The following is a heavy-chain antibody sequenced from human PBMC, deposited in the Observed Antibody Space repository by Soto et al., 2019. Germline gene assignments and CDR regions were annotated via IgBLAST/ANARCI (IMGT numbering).Heavy chain of an antibody. V-gene: IGHV3-7*01. CDR1: GFTFSNYW. CDR2: IKQDGSVK. CDR3: TRCGGEMSTTYFDY. Sequence: GGSLRLSCTASGFTFSNYWMAWVRQAPGKGLEWVANIKQDGSVKQYVDSVKGRFTISRDNTMNSLYLQMNSLRVEDTAVYYCTRCGGEMSTTYFDYWGQGALVTVSS. J-gene: IGHJ4*02. D-gene: IGHD3-16*01.